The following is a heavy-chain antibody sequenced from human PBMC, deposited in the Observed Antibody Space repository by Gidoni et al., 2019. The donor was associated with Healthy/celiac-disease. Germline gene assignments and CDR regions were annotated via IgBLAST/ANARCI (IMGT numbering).Heavy chain of an antibody. J-gene: IGHJ4*02. CDR2: IYPGDSDT. D-gene: IGHD6-19*01. V-gene: IGHV5-51*01. CDR3: ARLRDSSGWYSDY. CDR1: GSSFTSYW. Sequence: EVQLVQSGAEVKKPGESLTLSCKGSGSSFTSYWIGWVRQMPGKGLEWMGIIYPGDSDTRYSPSFQGQVTISADKSISTAYLQWSSLKASDTAMYYCARLRDSSGWYSDYWGQGTLVTVSS.